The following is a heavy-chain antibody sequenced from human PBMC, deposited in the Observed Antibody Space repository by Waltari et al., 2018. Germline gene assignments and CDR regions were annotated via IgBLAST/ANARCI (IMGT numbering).Heavy chain of an antibody. CDR1: GGSISSSNW. CDR2: IYHSGST. V-gene: IGHV4-4*02. D-gene: IGHD3-10*01. CDR3: ARDRAYYYGSGSRQPYYGMDV. Sequence: QVQLQESGPGLVKPSGTLSLTCAVSGGSISSSNWWSWVRQPPGKGLEWIGEIYHSGSTNYNPSLKRRVTISVDKSKNQFSLKLSSVTAADTAVYYCARDRAYYYGSGSRQPYYGMDVWGQGTTVTVSS. J-gene: IGHJ6*02.